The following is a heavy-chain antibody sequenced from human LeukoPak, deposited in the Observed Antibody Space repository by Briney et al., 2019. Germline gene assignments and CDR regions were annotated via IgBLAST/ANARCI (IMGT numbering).Heavy chain of an antibody. Sequence: SETLSLTCAVYGGSFSGYYWSWIRQPPGKGLEWIGEINHSGSTNYNPPLKSRVTISVDTSKNQFSLKLSSVTAADTAVYYCARVKGQWLDFDYWGQGTLVTVSS. D-gene: IGHD6-19*01. CDR3: ARVKGQWLDFDY. CDR2: INHSGST. V-gene: IGHV4-34*01. J-gene: IGHJ4*02. CDR1: GGSFSGYY.